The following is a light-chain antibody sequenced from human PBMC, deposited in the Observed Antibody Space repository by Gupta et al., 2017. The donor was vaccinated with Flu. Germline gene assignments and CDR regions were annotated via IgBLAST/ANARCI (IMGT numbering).Light chain of an antibody. V-gene: IGKV3-11*01. J-gene: IGKJ4*01. CDR2: DAS. CDR3: KQRYNWPLRVT. CDR1: QSIGSN. Sequence: RPPLSGRAGQSIGSNLGGHKKSPGQAPRLLIYDASNRATGIPARFRGRGSGTDFTLTISSLEPEDFAVYYCKQRYNWPLRVTFGGGTKVEIK.